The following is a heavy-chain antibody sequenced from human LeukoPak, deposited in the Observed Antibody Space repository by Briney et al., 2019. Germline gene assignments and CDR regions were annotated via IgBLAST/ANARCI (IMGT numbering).Heavy chain of an antibody. Sequence: ASVKVSCKASGYTFTSYGISWVRQAPGQGLEWMGWISAYNGNTNYAQKLQGRVTMTTDTSTSTAYMELRSLRSDDTAVYYCAWTSLLYCSGGSCRFDDYWGQGTLVTVSS. J-gene: IGHJ4*02. CDR2: ISAYNGNT. CDR1: GYTFTSYG. D-gene: IGHD2-15*01. V-gene: IGHV1-18*04. CDR3: AWTSLLYCSGGSCRFDDY.